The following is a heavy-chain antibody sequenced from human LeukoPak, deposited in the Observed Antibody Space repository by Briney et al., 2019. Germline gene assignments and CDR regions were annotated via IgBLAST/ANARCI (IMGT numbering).Heavy chain of an antibody. V-gene: IGHV1-8*03. CDR3: AKNIGGFDY. D-gene: IGHD4-23*01. J-gene: IGHJ4*02. CDR1: GYTVTNHD. CDR2: MTPTSGNT. Sequence: ASVKVSCKASGYTVTNHDINWVRQAAGQGLEWMGWMTPTSGNTGYAQEFQGRVTFTRDSSITTAYMELSSLRSEDTAVYYCAKNIGGFDYWGQGTLVTVSS.